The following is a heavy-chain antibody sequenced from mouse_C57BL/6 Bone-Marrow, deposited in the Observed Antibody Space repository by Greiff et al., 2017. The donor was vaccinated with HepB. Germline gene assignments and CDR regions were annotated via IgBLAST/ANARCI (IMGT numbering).Heavy chain of an antibody. D-gene: IGHD3-3*01. Sequence: VQVVESGAELARPGASVKMSCKASGYTFTSYTMHWVKQRPGQGLEWIGYINPSSGYTKYNQKFKDKATLTADKSSSTAYMQLSSLTSEDSAVYYCARSLGDYWGQGTTLTVSS. CDR2: INPSSGYT. CDR3: ARSLGDY. CDR1: GYTFTSYT. J-gene: IGHJ2*01. V-gene: IGHV1-4*01.